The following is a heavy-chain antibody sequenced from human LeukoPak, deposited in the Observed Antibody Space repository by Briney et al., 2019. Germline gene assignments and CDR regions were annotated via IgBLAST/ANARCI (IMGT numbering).Heavy chain of an antibody. J-gene: IGHJ4*02. CDR3: ARDAQEQAMVTLLDY. D-gene: IGHD5-18*01. CDR1: GFTFSDYY. V-gene: IGHV3-11*05. Sequence: GGSLRLSCAASGFTFSDYYMSWIRQAPGKGLEWASYISSSSSYTNYADSVKGRFTISRDNAKNSLYLQMNSLRAEDTAVYYCARDAQEQAMVTLLDYWGQGTLVTVSS. CDR2: ISSSSSYT.